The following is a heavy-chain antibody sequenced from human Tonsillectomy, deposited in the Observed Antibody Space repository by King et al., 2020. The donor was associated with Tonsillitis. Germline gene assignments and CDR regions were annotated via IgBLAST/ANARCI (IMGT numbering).Heavy chain of an antibody. CDR3: ARDGRDYVLFEGWKY. Sequence: QLVQSGAEVKKPGASVKVSCKASGYSFTSNGISWVRQAPGQGLEWMGWISTYNGNTNYAQKLQGRVTMTTDTSTSTAYMELRSLTSGETAVYYCARDGRDYVLFEGWKYWGQGTLVTVSS. D-gene: IGHD4-17*01. CDR2: ISTYNGNT. V-gene: IGHV1-18*04. CDR1: GYSFTSNG. J-gene: IGHJ4*02.